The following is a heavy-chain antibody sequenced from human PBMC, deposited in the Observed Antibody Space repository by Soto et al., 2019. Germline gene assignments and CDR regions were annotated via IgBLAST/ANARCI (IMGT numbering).Heavy chain of an antibody. CDR3: ARGRCGEY. CDR2: ISAHNGNT. CDR1: GYAFTTYG. Sequence: QVHLVQSGAEVKKPGASVKVSCKGSGYAFTTYGITWVRQAPGQGLEWMGWISAHNGNTNYAQKLQGRVTVTRDTSTSTAYMELRSLRSDDTAVYYCARGRCGEYWGQGALVTVSS. D-gene: IGHD3-10*01. V-gene: IGHV1-18*01. J-gene: IGHJ4*02.